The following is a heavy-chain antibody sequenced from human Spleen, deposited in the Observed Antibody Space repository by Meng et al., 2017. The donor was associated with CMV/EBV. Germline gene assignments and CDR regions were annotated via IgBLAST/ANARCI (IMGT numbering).Heavy chain of an antibody. CDR1: GGSISRSNYY. CDR3: ARGYCSSTSCYTSPYYYYGMDV. Sequence: SETLSLTCTVSGGSISRSNYYWGWIRQPPGRGLEWIGSIYYSGTTYYNPSLKSRVTMLVDTSKNQFSLKLSSVTAADTAVYYCARGYCSSTSCYTSPYYYYGMDVWGQGTTVTVSS. D-gene: IGHD2-2*02. CDR2: IYYSGTT. J-gene: IGHJ6*02. V-gene: IGHV4-39*07.